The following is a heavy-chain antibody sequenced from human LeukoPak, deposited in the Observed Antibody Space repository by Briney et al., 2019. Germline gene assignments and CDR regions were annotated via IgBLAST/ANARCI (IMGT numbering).Heavy chain of an antibody. D-gene: IGHD3-22*01. CDR1: GYSFTNYW. CDR3: ARLLNYDDLYY. CDR2: IYPGDSDT. V-gene: IGHV5-51*01. Sequence: GESLKISCQGSGYSFTNYWIGGVRQMPGKGLEWMGIIYPGDSDTRSSPPFQGQVTISADKSITTACLQWSSLKASDTAMYYCARLLNYDDLYYWGQGTLVTVSS. J-gene: IGHJ4*02.